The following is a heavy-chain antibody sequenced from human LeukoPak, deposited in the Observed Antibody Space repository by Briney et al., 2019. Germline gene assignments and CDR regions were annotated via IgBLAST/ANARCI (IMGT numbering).Heavy chain of an antibody. D-gene: IGHD2-2*02. Sequence: SGTLSLTCTVSGGSISSGDYYWSWIRQPPGKGLEWIGYIYYSGSTYYNPSLKSRVTISVDTSKNQFSLKLSSVTAADTAVYYCAREARKVPAAISSIRYYYYMDVWGKGTTVTVSS. J-gene: IGHJ6*03. CDR3: AREARKVPAAISSIRYYYYMDV. CDR2: IYYSGST. CDR1: GGSISSGDYY. V-gene: IGHV4-30-4*08.